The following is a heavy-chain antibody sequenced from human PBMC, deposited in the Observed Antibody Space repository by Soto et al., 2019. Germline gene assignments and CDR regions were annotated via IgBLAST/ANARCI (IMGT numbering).Heavy chain of an antibody. CDR2: IYYSGST. CDR3: AGIGNYYDSSGYIFDY. J-gene: IGHJ4*02. D-gene: IGHD3-22*01. V-gene: IGHV4-61*01. CDR1: GGSVSSGSYY. Sequence: SETLSLTCTVSGGSVSSGSYYWSWIRQPPGKGLEWIGYIYYSGSTNYNPSLKSRVTISVDTSKNQFSLKLSSVTAADTAVYYCAGIGNYYDSSGYIFDYWGQGTLVTVYS.